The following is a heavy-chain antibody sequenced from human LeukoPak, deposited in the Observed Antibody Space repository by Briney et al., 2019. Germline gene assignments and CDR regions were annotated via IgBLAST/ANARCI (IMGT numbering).Heavy chain of an antibody. CDR1: GGSFSGYY. CDR3: ARGRGRAIAAADYHFDY. D-gene: IGHD6-13*01. Sequence: SETLSLTCAVYGGSFSGYYWSWIRQPPGKGLEWIGEINHSGSTDYNPSLKSRVTISVDTSKNQFSLKLSSVTAADTAVYYCARGRGRAIAAADYHFDYWGQGTLVTVSS. CDR2: INHSGST. J-gene: IGHJ4*02. V-gene: IGHV4-34*01.